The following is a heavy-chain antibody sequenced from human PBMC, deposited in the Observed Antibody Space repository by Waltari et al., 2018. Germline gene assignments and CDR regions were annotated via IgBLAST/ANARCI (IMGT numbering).Heavy chain of an antibody. V-gene: IGHV4-39*01. D-gene: IGHD1-1*01. J-gene: IGHJ3*02. CDR1: GGSISSSSYY. Sequence: QLQLQESGPGLVKPSETLSLTCTVSGGSISSSSYYWGWIRQPPGKGLEWIGSIYYSGSTSYNPSLKSRVTISVDTSKNQFSLKLSSVTAADTAVYYCARQSSNWNDVHDAFDIWGQGTMVTVSS. CDR3: ARQSSNWNDVHDAFDI. CDR2: IYYSGST.